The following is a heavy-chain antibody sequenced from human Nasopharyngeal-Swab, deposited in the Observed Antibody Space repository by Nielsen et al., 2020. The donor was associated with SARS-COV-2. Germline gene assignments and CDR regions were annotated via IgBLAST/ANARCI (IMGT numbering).Heavy chain of an antibody. CDR3: ARNPEYYDFWSGYPNWFDP. J-gene: IGHJ5*02. CDR2: IIPIFGTA. V-gene: IGHV1-69*13. D-gene: IGHD3-3*01. CDR1: GGTFSSYA. Sequence: SVKVSCKASGGTFSSYAISWVRQAPGQGLEWMGGIIPIFGTANYAQKFQGRVTITADESTSTAYMELSSLRSEDTAVYYCARNPEYYDFWSGYPNWFDPWGQGTLVTVSS.